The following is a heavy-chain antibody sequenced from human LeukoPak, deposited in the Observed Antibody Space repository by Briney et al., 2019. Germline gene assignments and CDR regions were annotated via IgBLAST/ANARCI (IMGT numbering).Heavy chain of an antibody. D-gene: IGHD1-26*01. CDR1: GYTLTELS. CDR2: FDPEDGET. Sequence: EASVKVSCKVSGYTLTELSMHWVRQAPGKGLEWMGGFDPEDGETIYAQKFQGRVTMTEDTSTDTAYMELSSLRSEDTAVYYCATEGLTGSYYLYAYWGQGTLVTVSS. J-gene: IGHJ4*02. CDR3: ATEGLTGSYYLYAY. V-gene: IGHV1-24*01.